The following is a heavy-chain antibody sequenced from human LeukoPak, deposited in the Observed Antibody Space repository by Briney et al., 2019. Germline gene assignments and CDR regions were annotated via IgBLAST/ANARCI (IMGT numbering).Heavy chain of an antibody. CDR3: LGGPLRTAPAY. V-gene: IGHV4-59*08. CDR2: ISRTGTT. CDR1: GGSINSYY. Sequence: SETLSLTCTVSGGSINSYYWSWFRQSPGKGLEWIGFISRTGTTNYNPSLKSRVTISIDTSKNQFSLKVTSVTASDTALYFCLGGPLRTAPAYWGQGTLVTVSS. D-gene: IGHD2-15*01. J-gene: IGHJ4*02.